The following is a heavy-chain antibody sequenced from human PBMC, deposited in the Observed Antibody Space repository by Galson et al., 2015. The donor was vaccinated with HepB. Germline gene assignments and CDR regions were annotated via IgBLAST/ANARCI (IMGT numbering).Heavy chain of an antibody. V-gene: IGHV1-2*06. CDR2: INPNSGGT. J-gene: IGHJ4*02. CDR3: ARAGVVVDPTAGHRQHLGY. CDR1: GYTFTGYY. D-gene: IGHD2-2*01. Sequence: SVKVSCKASGYTFTGYYLHWVRQAPGQGLEWMGRINPNSGGTNYAQKFRGRVAMTRDTSINTAYMELTRLTSDDTAVYFCARAGVVVDPTAGHRQHLGYWGQGTLVTVSS.